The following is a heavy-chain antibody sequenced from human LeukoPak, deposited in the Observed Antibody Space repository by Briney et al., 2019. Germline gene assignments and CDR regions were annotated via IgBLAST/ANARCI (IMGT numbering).Heavy chain of an antibody. J-gene: IGHJ4*02. D-gene: IGHD3-10*01. CDR2: ISGSGGTT. CDR3: AKGFYGSGSSDY. V-gene: IGHV3-23*01. CDR1: GFTFSNCA. Sequence: GGSLRLSCAGSGFTFSNCAMSWVRQAPGKGPEWVSSISGSGGTTYYADSVKGRFTISRDNSKKTLYLQMNSLRAEDTAVYHCAKGFYGSGSSDYWGQGTLVTVSS.